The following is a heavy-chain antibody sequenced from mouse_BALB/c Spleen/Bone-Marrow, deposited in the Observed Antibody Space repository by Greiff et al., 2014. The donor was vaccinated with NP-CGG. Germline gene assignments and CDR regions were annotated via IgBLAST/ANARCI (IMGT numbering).Heavy chain of an antibody. CDR1: GFNIKDTF. J-gene: IGHJ4*01. CDR3: ASSGNYEGGAVDY. V-gene: IGHV14-3*02. Sequence: EVQVVESGAELVKPGASVKLSCTASGFNIKDTFMHWMKQRPEQGLEWNGRIDPANGITKYDPKFQGKATITTDTSSNTAYLQLSSLTSEDTAVYYCASSGNYEGGAVDYWGQGTSVTVSS. D-gene: IGHD2-1*01. CDR2: IDPANGIT.